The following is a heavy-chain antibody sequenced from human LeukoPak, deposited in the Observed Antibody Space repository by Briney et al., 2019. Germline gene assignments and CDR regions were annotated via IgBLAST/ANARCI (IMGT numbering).Heavy chain of an antibody. J-gene: IGHJ4*02. CDR1: GGSISSSNYF. CDR3: ARLTRPDSSGEVDY. V-gene: IGHV4-39*01. Sequence: SETLRLTCTVSGGSISSSNYFWGWIRQPPGKGLEWIGNIYYSGTTHYNPSLKSRVTISVDTSKNQFSLNLSSVTAADTAVYYCARLTRPDSSGEVDYWGQGTLLSVSS. D-gene: IGHD3-22*01. CDR2: IYYSGTT.